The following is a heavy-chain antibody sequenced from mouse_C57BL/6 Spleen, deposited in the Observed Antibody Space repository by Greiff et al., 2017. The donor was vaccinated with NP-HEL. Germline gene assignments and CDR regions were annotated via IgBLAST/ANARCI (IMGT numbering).Heavy chain of an antibody. CDR1: GFTFSSYA. Sequence: EVMLVESGGGLVKPGGSLKLSCAASGFTFSSYAMSWVRQTPEKRLEWVATISDGGSYTYYPDNVKGRFTISRDKAKNNLYLQMSHLKAEDTAMYYCARDPGFAYWGQGTLVTVSA. J-gene: IGHJ3*01. CDR2: ISDGGSYT. CDR3: ARDPGFAY. V-gene: IGHV5-4*01.